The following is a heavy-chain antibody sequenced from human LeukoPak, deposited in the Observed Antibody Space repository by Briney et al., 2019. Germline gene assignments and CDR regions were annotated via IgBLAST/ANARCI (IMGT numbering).Heavy chain of an antibody. CDR2: IYYSGST. V-gene: IGHV4-59*08. CDR1: GDSIINYY. D-gene: IGHD3-10*01. CDR3: ARHRGSGSPYFDY. Sequence: SETLSLTCTVSGDSIINYYWSWIRQSPGKGLEWIGYIYYSGSTKYNPSLKSRVTISVDTSKNQFSLKLSSVTAADTAVYYCARHRGSGSPYFDYWGQGTLVTVSS. J-gene: IGHJ4*02.